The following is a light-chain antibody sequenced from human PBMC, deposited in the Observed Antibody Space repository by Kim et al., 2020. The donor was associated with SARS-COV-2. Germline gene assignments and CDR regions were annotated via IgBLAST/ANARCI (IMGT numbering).Light chain of an antibody. Sequence: SYELTQPPSVSVAPGKTARITCGGNNIGSKSVHWYQQKPGQAPVLVIYYDSDRPSGNPERFSGSNSGNTATLTISRVEDGDEADYYCQVWDSSSDDRVFG. V-gene: IGLV3-21*04. J-gene: IGLJ3*02. CDR3: QVWDSSSDDRV. CDR2: YDS. CDR1: NIGSKS.